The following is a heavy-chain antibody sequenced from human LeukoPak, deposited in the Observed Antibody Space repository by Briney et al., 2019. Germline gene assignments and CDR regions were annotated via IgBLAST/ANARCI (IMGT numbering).Heavy chain of an antibody. CDR1: GFTFNDYY. CDR3: ARDKIGHRMAFDY. CDR2: ISSSGSTI. V-gene: IGHV3-11*01. D-gene: IGHD2-8*01. J-gene: IGHJ4*02. Sequence: GGSLRLSCAASGFTFNDYYMSWIRQAPGKGLECVSYISSSGSTIYYADSVKGRFTISRDNAKNSLYLQMNSLRAEDTAIYYCARDKIGHRMAFDYWGQGTLVTVSS.